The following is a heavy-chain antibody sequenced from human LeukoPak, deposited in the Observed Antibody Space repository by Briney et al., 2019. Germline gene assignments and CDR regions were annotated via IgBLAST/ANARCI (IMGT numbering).Heavy chain of an antibody. V-gene: IGHV3-48*03. CDR2: ISSSGSTI. J-gene: IGHJ6*03. Sequence: GGSLRLSCAASGFTFSSYEMTWVRQAPGKGLEWVSYISSSGSTIYYADSVKGRFTISRDNAKNSLYLQMISLRAEDTAVYYCARPPDNYYYYYMGVWGKGTTVTVSS. CDR3: ARPPDNYYYYYMGV. CDR1: GFTFSSYE.